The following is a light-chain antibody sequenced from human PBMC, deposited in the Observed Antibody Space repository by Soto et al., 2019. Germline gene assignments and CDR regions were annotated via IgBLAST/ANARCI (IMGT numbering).Light chain of an antibody. Sequence: EIVMTQSPATLSLSPGERATLSCRASQSVSSNLAWYQQKPGQAPGLLIYGASTRATGIPARFSGSGSGTEFTLTISSLQSEDFAVYYCQQYNNWPPWTFGQGTKVEIK. CDR3: QQYNNWPPWT. V-gene: IGKV3-15*01. CDR2: GAS. J-gene: IGKJ1*01. CDR1: QSVSSN.